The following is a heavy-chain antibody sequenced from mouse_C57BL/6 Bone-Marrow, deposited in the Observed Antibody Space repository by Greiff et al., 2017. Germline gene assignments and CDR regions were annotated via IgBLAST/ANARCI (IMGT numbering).Heavy chain of an antibody. Sequence: VQLQQPGAELVKPGASVQMSCKASGYTFTSYWITWVKQRPGQGLEWIGDIYPGRGSTNYNEKFKSKATLTVDTSSSTAYMQLSSLTSEDSAVYYCARPYYSNYWYFDVWGTGTTVTVSS. CDR1: GYTFTSYW. V-gene: IGHV1-55*01. CDR2: IYPGRGST. J-gene: IGHJ1*03. CDR3: ARPYYSNYWYFDV. D-gene: IGHD2-5*01.